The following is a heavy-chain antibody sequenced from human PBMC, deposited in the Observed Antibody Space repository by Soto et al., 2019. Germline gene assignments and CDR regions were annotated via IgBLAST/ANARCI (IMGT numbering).Heavy chain of an antibody. Sequence: EVHLVESGGGLVKPGGSLRLSCAASGFTFSKYTINWVRQAPGKGLEWVSSVGSGSNYIYYADSVKGRFTISRDNANNSVSLQMNSLRAEDTAIYYCARDFFVLTITPYNYGVDVWGQGTTVTVSS. V-gene: IGHV3-21*01. CDR2: VGSGSNYI. J-gene: IGHJ6*02. CDR1: GFTFSKYT. D-gene: IGHD2-15*01. CDR3: ARDFFVLTITPYNYGVDV.